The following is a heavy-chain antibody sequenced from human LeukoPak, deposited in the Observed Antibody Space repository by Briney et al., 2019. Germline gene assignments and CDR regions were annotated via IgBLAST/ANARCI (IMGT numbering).Heavy chain of an antibody. V-gene: IGHV1-24*01. CDR1: GYTLTELS. CDR2: FDPEDGET. J-gene: IGHJ4*02. CDR3: ATDPGIVGATGDY. D-gene: IGHD1-26*01. Sequence: ASVKVSCKVSGYTLTELSMHWVRQAPGKGLEWMGGFDPEDGETIYAQKFQGRVTMTEDTSTDTAYMELSSLRSEDTAVYYYATDPGIVGATGDYWGQGTLVTVSS.